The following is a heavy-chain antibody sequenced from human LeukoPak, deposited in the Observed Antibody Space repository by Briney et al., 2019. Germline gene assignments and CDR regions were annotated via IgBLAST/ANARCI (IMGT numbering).Heavy chain of an antibody. D-gene: IGHD5-24*01. CDR2: INPSGGST. Sequence: ASVKVSCKASGYTFTSYYMHWVRQAPGQGLEWMGIINPSGGSTSYAQKFQGRVTMTRDTSTSTVYMELSSLRSEDTAVYYCARDFERDGYNYYYYGMDVWGQGTTVTVS. V-gene: IGHV1-46*01. CDR3: ARDFERDGYNYYYYGMDV. CDR1: GYTFTSYY. J-gene: IGHJ6*02.